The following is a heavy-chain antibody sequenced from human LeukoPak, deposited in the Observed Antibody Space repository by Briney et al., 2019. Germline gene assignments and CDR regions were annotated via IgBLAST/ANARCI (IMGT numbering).Heavy chain of an antibody. J-gene: IGHJ4*02. CDR1: GYTFTAYY. V-gene: IGHV1-2*02. CDR2: INPYSGGT. CDR3: ASTENCDY. Sequence: ASVKVSCKASGYTFTAYYMHWVQRAPRQGLEWVGWINPYSGGTNYAQKFQGRVTMTRDTSISTAYMELSSLRSDDAAVYYCASTENCDYWGQGTLVTVSS.